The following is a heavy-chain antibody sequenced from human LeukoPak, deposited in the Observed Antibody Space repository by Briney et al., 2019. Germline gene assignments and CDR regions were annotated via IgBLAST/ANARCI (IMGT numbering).Heavy chain of an antibody. CDR3: ARSYSSGWYVDY. V-gene: IGHV4-34*12. J-gene: IGHJ4*02. Sequence: SETLSLTCAVYGGSFSGYYWSWIRQPPGKGLEWIGEIIHSGSTNYNPSLKSRVTISVDTSKNQFSPKLSSVTAADTAVYYCARSYSSGWYVDYWGQGTLVTVSS. D-gene: IGHD6-19*01. CDR1: GGSFSGYY. CDR2: IIHSGST.